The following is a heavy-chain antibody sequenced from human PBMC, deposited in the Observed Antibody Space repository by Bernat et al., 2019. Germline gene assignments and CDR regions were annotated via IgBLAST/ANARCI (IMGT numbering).Heavy chain of an antibody. D-gene: IGHD3-3*01. J-gene: IGHJ4*02. CDR2: IYYSGNT. Sequence: QVQLQESGPGLVKPSQTLSLTCTVSGDSISSTGYYWTWIRQHPEKGLEWIGYIYYSGNTYYKPSLKSRVTMSLDTSKNQFSLKLTSGTAADTAVYYCAREVSIFGVVDYWGQGTLVTVSS. CDR1: GDSISSTGYY. V-gene: IGHV4-31*03. CDR3: AREVSIFGVVDY.